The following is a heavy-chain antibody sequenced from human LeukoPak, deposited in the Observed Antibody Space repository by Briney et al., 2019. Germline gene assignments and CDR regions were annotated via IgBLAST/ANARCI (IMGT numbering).Heavy chain of an antibody. CDR3: ARGVIVAGLGFDI. CDR2: ICTAGDT. CDR1: GFTFSSYD. V-gene: IGHV3-13*04. J-gene: IGHJ3*02. D-gene: IGHD3-22*01. Sequence: GGSLRLSCAASGFTFSSYDMHWVRQATGKGLEWVSAICTAGDTYYPGSVKGRFTISRENAKNSLYLQMNSLRAGDTAVYYCARGVIVAGLGFDIWGQGTMVTVSS.